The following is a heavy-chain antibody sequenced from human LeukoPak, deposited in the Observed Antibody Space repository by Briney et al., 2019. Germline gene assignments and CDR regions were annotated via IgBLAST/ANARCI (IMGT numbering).Heavy chain of an antibody. D-gene: IGHD6-13*01. V-gene: IGHV3-23*01. CDR3: AKLTGYSSSWYRPYGMDV. J-gene: IGHJ6*02. CDR2: ISGSGGST. CDR1: GFTFSSYA. Sequence: TGGSLRLSCAASGFTFSSYAMSWVRQAPGKGLEWVSAISGSGGSTYYADSVKGRFTISRDNSKNTLYLQMNSLRAEDTAVYYCAKLTGYSSSWYRPYGMDVWGQGTTVTVSS.